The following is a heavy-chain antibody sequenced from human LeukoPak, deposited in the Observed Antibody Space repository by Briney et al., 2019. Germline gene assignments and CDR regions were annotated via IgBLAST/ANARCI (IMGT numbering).Heavy chain of an antibody. J-gene: IGHJ4*02. Sequence: GGSLRLSCAASGFTFSSYGMHWVRQAPGKGLEWVAFIRYDGSNKYYADSVKGRFTISRDNSKNTLYLQMNSLRAEDTAVYYCAKKSSGWYGSSSGDYFDYWGQGTLVTVSS. V-gene: IGHV3-30*02. D-gene: IGHD6-19*01. CDR1: GFTFSSYG. CDR3: AKKSSGWYGSSSGDYFDY. CDR2: IRYDGSNK.